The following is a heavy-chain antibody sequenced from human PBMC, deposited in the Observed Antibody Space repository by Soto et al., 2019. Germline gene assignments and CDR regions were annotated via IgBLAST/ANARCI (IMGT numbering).Heavy chain of an antibody. CDR3: AKNLPRTGRFDY. CDR1: GTSITSTTYF. J-gene: IGHJ4*02. CDR2: IYYSGKT. Sequence: PSETLSLTCSLSGTSITSTTYFWAWIRRPPGKGLEWVVSIYYSGKTHYNPSLKSRTTISVDRSRNQFSLQVSSVTAADTAVYYCAKNLPRTGRFDYWGQGTVVTVSS. V-gene: IGHV4-39*01.